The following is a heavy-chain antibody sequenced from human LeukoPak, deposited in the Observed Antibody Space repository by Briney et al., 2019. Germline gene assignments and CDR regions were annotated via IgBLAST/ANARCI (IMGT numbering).Heavy chain of an antibody. J-gene: IGHJ4*02. CDR1: GGSINSGSFY. V-gene: IGHV4-61*02. CDR3: TRGYSGYDYYDY. D-gene: IGHD5-12*01. Sequence: PSETLSLTCTVSGGSINSGSFYWSWIRQPAGKGLEWIGRFYTSGSINYNPSLKSRVTISVDTSKNQFSLKLSSVTAADTAVYYCTRGYSGYDYYDYWGQGTLVTVSS. CDR2: FYTSGSI.